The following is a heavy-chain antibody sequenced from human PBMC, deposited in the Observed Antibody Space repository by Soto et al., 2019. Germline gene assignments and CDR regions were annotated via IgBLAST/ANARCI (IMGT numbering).Heavy chain of an antibody. CDR2: ISYDGSNK. CDR3: AKVVVLAATWGWFDP. CDR1: GFTFSSYG. Sequence: GGSLRLSCAAAGFTFSSYGMHWVRQAPGKGLEWVAVISYDGSNKYYADSVKGRFTISRDNSKNTLYLQMNSLRAEDTAVYYCAKVVVLAATWGWFDPWGQGTLVTVSS. J-gene: IGHJ5*02. D-gene: IGHD2-15*01. V-gene: IGHV3-30*18.